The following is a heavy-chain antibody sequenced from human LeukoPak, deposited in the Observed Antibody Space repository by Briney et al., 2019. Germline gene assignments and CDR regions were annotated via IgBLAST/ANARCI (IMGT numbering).Heavy chain of an antibody. V-gene: IGHV3-23*01. CDR3: TKDMYSSHPPLDN. J-gene: IGHJ4*02. CDR2: ITDSAGNT. D-gene: IGHD6-13*01. Sequence: GGSLRLSCAGSGFTFSNYAMSWVRQAPGKGLEWVSLITDSAGNTYYADSVKGRFTISRDNSKNTLYLQMSSLRAEDTAVYYCTKDMYSSHPPLDNWGQGALVTVSS. CDR1: GFTFSNYA.